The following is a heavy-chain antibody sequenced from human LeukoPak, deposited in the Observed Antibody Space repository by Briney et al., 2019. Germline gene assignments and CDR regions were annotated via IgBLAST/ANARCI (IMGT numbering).Heavy chain of an antibody. CDR3: ARAENIVVVPAAIFDP. V-gene: IGHV1-2*02. D-gene: IGHD2-2*02. CDR2: INPNSGGT. Sequence: ASVKVSCKASGYTFTGYYMHWVRQAPGQGLEWMGWINPNSGGTNYAQKFQGRVTMTRDMSISTAYMELSRLRSDDTAVYYCARAENIVVVPAAIFDPWGQGTLVTVSS. CDR1: GYTFTGYY. J-gene: IGHJ5*02.